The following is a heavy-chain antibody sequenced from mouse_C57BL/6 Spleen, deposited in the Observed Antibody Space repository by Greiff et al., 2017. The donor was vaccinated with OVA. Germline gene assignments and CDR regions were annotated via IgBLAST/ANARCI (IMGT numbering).Heavy chain of an antibody. V-gene: IGHV1-39*01. Sequence: EVKLMESGPELVKPGASVKISCKASGYSFTDYNMNWVKQSNGKSLEWIGVINPNYGTTSYNQKFKGKATLTVDQSSSTAYMQLNSLTSEDSAVYYCARCYYGSSFAWFAYWGQGTLVTVSA. D-gene: IGHD1-1*01. J-gene: IGHJ3*01. CDR1: GYSFTDYN. CDR2: INPNYGTT. CDR3: ARCYYGSSFAWFAY.